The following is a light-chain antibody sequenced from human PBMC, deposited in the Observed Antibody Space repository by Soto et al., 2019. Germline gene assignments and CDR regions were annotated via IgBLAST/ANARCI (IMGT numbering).Light chain of an antibody. Sequence: QSVLTQPPSASGTPGQGVTISCSGSTSNIGSNYVYWYQQLPGTAPKLLIYRNNQRPSGVPDRFSGSKSGTSASLAISGLRSDDEADYFCATWDDSLNGFYVFGTGIKVTLL. CDR3: ATWDDSLNGFYV. CDR1: TSNIGSNY. J-gene: IGLJ1*01. V-gene: IGLV1-47*01. CDR2: RNN.